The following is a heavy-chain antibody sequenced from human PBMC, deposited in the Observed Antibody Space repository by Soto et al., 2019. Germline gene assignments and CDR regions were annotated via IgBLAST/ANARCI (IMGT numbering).Heavy chain of an antibody. D-gene: IGHD6-25*01. CDR2: IDSGGNT. CDR1: GFTVSSNY. CDR3: ARDRYSSGWSDY. V-gene: IGHV3-53*01. J-gene: IGHJ4*01. Sequence: GGSLRLSCEVSGFTVSSNYINWVRQAPGKGLEWVSLIDSGGNTYYADSVKGRFTISRDNSKNTLYLQMNSLRVDDTAVYYCARDRYSSGWSDYWGHGTLVPVSS.